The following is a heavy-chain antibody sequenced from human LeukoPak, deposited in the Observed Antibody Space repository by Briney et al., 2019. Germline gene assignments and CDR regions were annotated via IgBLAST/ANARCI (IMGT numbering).Heavy chain of an antibody. Sequence: GGSLRLSCAASGFTFSSYWMLWVRQAPGKWMVWVSRINSDGSSTSYADSVKGRFTISRDNAKNTLYLQMNSLRAEDTAVYYCGRETSTSFDIWGQGTMVTVSS. V-gene: IGHV3-74*01. CDR2: INSDGSST. CDR1: GFTFSSYW. D-gene: IGHD2-2*01. CDR3: GRETSTSFDI. J-gene: IGHJ3*02.